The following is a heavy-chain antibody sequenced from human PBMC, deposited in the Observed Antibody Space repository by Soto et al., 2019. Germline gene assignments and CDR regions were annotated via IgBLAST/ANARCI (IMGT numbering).Heavy chain of an antibody. CDR3: ARAHFHFYDSSGPVIWFDL. Sequence: WASVKVSCKASGYTFTSYAMHWVRQAPGQRLEWMGWINAGNGNTKYSQRFQGRVTITRDTSASTAYMELSSLRSEDTAVYYCARAHFHFYDSSGPVIWFDLWGQRTLVPVSS. D-gene: IGHD3-22*01. CDR1: GYTFTSYA. V-gene: IGHV1-3*01. J-gene: IGHJ5*02. CDR2: INAGNGNT.